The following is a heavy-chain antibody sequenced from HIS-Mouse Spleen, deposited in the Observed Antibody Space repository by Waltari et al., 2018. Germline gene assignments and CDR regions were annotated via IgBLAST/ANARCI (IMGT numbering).Heavy chain of an antibody. CDR2: MNPNSGNT. V-gene: IGHV1-8*01. Sequence: QVQLVQSGAEVKKPGASVKVSCKASGYTFTSYAINWVRPATGQGLEWMGWMNPNSGNTGYAQKFQGRVTMTRNTSISTAYMELSSLRSEDTAVYYCARVPSPDLVVIEDYWGQGTLVTVSS. CDR1: GYTFTSYA. D-gene: IGHD3-22*01. CDR3: ARVPSPDLVVIEDY. J-gene: IGHJ4*02.